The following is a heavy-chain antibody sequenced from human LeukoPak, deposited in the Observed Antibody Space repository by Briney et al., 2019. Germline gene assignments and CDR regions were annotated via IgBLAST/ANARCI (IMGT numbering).Heavy chain of an antibody. Sequence: ASVKVSCKASGGTFSSYGISWVRQAPGQGLEWMGWISAYNGNTNYAQKLQGRVTMTTDTSTSTAYMELRSLRSDDTAVYYCARVGTGLLWFGELFDYWGQGTLVTVSS. CDR3: ARVGTGLLWFGELFDY. CDR2: ISAYNGNT. CDR1: GGTFSSYG. J-gene: IGHJ4*02. V-gene: IGHV1-18*01. D-gene: IGHD3-10*01.